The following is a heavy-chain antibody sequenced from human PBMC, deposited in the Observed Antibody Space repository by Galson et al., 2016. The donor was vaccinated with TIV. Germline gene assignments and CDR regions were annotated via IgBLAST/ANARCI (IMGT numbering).Heavy chain of an antibody. D-gene: IGHD5-18*01. CDR2: ISWDDDK. CDR1: GFSFSTSGVG. V-gene: IGHV2-5*02. CDR3: APSRTYSYSDTIYQYGLYG. J-gene: IGHJ6*02. Sequence: ALVKPTQTLTVTCTFSGFSFSTSGVGVGWIRQPPGRALEWLALISWDDDKRYSPSLKSRLTISKDTSKNQVGLTMTNLDPVDTAQYFCAPSRTYSYSDTIYQYGLYGWGQGTTVSVSS.